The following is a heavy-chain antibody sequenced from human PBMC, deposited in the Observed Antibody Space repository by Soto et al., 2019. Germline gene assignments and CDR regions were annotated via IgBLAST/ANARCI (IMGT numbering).Heavy chain of an antibody. Sequence: PGGSLRLSCAASGFTFSSYAMSWVRQAPGKGLEWVSAISGSGGSTYYADSVKGRFTISRDNSKNTLYLQMNSLRAEDTAVYYCAKDYYYGSRSPVWFDPWGPGTLVTVSS. D-gene: IGHD3-10*01. CDR3: AKDYYYGSRSPVWFDP. CDR1: GFTFSSYA. J-gene: IGHJ5*02. V-gene: IGHV3-23*01. CDR2: ISGSGGST.